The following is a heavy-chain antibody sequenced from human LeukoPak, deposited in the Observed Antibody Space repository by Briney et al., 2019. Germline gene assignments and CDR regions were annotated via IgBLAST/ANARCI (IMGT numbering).Heavy chain of an antibody. J-gene: IGHJ4*02. V-gene: IGHV4-39*07. CDR1: GGSISSTSYY. CDR3: ARGVRGRPFDY. D-gene: IGHD3-16*01. CDR2: IYHSGST. Sequence: SETLSLTCSVSGGSISSTSYYWGWIRQPPGKGLEWIGSIYHSGSTYYNPSLKSRVTISVDTSKDQFSLKLSSVTAADTAVYYCARGVRGRPFDYWGQGTLVTVSS.